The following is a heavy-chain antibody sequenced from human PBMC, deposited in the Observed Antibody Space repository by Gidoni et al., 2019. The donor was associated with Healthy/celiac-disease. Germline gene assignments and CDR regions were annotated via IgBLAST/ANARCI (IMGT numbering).Heavy chain of an antibody. CDR3: ARGGIYCSGGSCYQYYFDY. CDR1: GGSISSGGYY. Sequence: QVQLQESGPGLVKPSQTLSLTCTVSGGSISSGGYYWSWIRQHPGKGMEWIGYIYYSGSTYYNPSLKSLVTISVDTSKNQFSLKLSSVTAADTAVYYCARGGIYCSGGSCYQYYFDYWGQGTLVTVSS. D-gene: IGHD2-15*01. CDR2: IYYSGST. V-gene: IGHV4-31*01. J-gene: IGHJ4*02.